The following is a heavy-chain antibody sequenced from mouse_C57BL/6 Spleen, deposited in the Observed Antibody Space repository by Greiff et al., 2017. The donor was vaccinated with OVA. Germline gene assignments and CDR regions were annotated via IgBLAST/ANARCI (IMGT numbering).Heavy chain of an antibody. Sequence: EVKVVESGPGMVKPSQSLSLTCTVTGYSITSGYDWHWIRHFPGNKLEWMGYISYSGSTNYNPSLKSRISITHDTSKNHFFLKLNSVTTEDTATYYRAREGLRRGGYFDYWGQGTTLTVSS. V-gene: IGHV3-1*01. CDR2: ISYSGST. J-gene: IGHJ2*01. CDR1: GYSITSGYD. CDR3: AREGLRRGGYFDY. D-gene: IGHD2-4*01.